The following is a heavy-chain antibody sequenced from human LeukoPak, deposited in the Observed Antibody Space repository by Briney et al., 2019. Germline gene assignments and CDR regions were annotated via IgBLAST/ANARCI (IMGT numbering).Heavy chain of an antibody. J-gene: IGHJ4*02. CDR1: GYTFTGYY. Sequence: GASVKVSCKASGYTFTGYYMHWVRQAPGQGLEWMGRINPNSGGTNYAQKFQGRVTMTRDTSISTAYMELSRLRSDDTAVYYCATGGTAREYYFDYWGQGTLVTVSS. CDR3: ATGGTAREYYFDY. D-gene: IGHD6-6*01. V-gene: IGHV1-2*06. CDR2: INPNSGGT.